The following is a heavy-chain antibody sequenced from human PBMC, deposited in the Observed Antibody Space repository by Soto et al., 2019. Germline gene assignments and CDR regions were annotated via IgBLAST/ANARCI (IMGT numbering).Heavy chain of an antibody. CDR2: ISAYDGNT. CDR1: GYTFTSYG. J-gene: IGHJ6*01. CDR3: ARDQQQAEACPERGGMDF. V-gene: IGHV1-18*01. Sequence: ASVKVSCKASGYTFTSYGISWVRQAPGQGLEWMGWISAYDGNTNYAQKVQGRVTMTRDTSTSTAYMELRSLRSDDTAVYYCARDQQQAEACPERGGMDFCGQGTTVTF. D-gene: IGHD6-13*01.